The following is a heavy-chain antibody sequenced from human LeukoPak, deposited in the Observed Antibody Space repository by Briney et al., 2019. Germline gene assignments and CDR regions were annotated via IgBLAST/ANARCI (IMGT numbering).Heavy chain of an antibody. CDR1: GFTFGRYA. J-gene: IGHJ4*02. V-gene: IGHV3-64D*06. CDR3: VKDGSGSYYTYYFDY. CDR2: ISSNGGST. D-gene: IGHD3-10*01. Sequence: GGSLRLSCSASGFTFGRYAMHWVRQAPGKGLEYVSAISSNGGSTYYADSAKGRFTISRDNSKNTLYLQMSSLRAEDTAVYYCVKDGSGSYYTYYFDYWGQGTLVTVSS.